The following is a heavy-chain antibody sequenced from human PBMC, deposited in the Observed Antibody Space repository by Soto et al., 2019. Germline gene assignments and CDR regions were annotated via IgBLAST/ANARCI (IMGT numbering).Heavy chain of an antibody. CDR2: ISYDGSNK. CDR3: ARDRTTTIEGPFDY. D-gene: IGHD4-4*01. Sequence: GGSLRLSCAASGFTFSSYAMHWVRQAPGKGLEWVAVISYDGSNKYYADSVKGRFTISRDNSKNTLYLQMNSLRAEDTAVYYCARDRTTTIEGPFDYWGQGTLVTVSS. J-gene: IGHJ4*02. CDR1: GFTFSSYA. V-gene: IGHV3-30-3*01.